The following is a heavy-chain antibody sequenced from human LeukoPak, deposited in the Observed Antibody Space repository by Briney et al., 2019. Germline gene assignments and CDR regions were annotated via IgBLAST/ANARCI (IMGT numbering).Heavy chain of an antibody. J-gene: IGHJ4*02. CDR3: ARDSVGGYSGYDLPFDY. CDR2: ISAYNGNT. Sequence: ASVKVSCKASGYTFTSYGISWVRQAPGQGLEWMGWISAYNGNTNYAQKLQGRVTMTTDTSTSTAYMELRSLRSDDTAVYYCARDSVGGYSGYDLPFDYWGQGTLVTVSS. CDR1: GYTFTSYG. V-gene: IGHV1-18*01. D-gene: IGHD5-12*01.